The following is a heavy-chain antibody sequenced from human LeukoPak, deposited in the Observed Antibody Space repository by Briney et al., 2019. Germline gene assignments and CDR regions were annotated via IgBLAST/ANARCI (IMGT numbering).Heavy chain of an antibody. CDR3: ARDRRGGPNWFDP. V-gene: IGHV3-33*01. Sequence: PGGSLRLSCAASGFTFSSYGMHWVRQAPGKGLEWVAVIWYDGGNKYYADSVKGRFTISRDNSKNTLYLQMNSLRAEDTAVYYCARDRRGGPNWFDPWGQGTLVTVSS. CDR1: GFTFSSYG. CDR2: IWYDGGNK. D-gene: IGHD2-15*01. J-gene: IGHJ5*02.